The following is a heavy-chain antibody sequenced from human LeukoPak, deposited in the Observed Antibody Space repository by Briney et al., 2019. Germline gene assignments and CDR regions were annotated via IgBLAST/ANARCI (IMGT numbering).Heavy chain of an antibody. D-gene: IGHD3-10*01. CDR2: ISYSGTT. CDR1: GASISSSRYY. CDR3: ARHMSVSYDAFDL. J-gene: IGHJ3*01. V-gene: IGHV4-39*01. Sequence: KPSETLSLTCTVSGASISSSRYYWGWIRQPPGKGLEWIGSISYSGTTYYNPSLKSRVTISVDTSKNQFSLKLSSVTAADTAVYYCARHMSVSYDAFDLWGRGTTVTVSS.